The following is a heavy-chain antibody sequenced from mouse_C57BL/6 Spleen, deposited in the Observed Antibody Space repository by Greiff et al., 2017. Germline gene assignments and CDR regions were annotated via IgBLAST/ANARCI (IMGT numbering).Heavy chain of an antibody. Sequence: QVQLQQPGAELVKPGASVKLSCKASGYTFTSYWMHWVKQRPGQGLEWIGMIHPNSGSTNYNEKFKSKATLTVDKSSSTAYMQLSSLTSEDSAVYYCARPPVYYGSSSFYWYFDVWGTGTTVTVSS. J-gene: IGHJ1*03. CDR3: ARPPVYYGSSSFYWYFDV. V-gene: IGHV1-64*01. D-gene: IGHD1-1*01. CDR1: GYTFTSYW. CDR2: IHPNSGST.